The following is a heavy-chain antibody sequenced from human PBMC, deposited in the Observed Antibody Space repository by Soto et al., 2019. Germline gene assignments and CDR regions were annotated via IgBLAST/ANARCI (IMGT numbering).Heavy chain of an antibody. CDR1: GFTFSSYA. D-gene: IGHD6-13*01. CDR3: ARRGPGTDFDY. Sequence: EVQLLDSGGGLVQPGGSLRLSCAASGFTFSSYAMNWVRQAPGKGLEWVSVISGSGGSTYYADSVKGRFTISRDNSKNALYLQMNSLRAEDTAVYYCARRGPGTDFDYWVQGTVVTVSS. CDR2: ISGSGGST. V-gene: IGHV3-23*01. J-gene: IGHJ4*02.